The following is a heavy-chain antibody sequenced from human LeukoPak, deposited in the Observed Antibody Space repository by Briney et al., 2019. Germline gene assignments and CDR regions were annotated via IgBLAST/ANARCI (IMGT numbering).Heavy chain of an antibody. J-gene: IGHJ4*02. D-gene: IGHD4-17*01. CDR3: TPEDGDYGNFDY. CDR2: ISGSGGST. Sequence: GALRLSCAASGFTFSSYGMSWVRQAPGKGLEWVSAISGSGGSTYYADSVKGRFTISRDNSKNTLYLQMNSLKTEDTAVYYCTPEDGDYGNFDYWGQGTLVTVSS. V-gene: IGHV3-23*01. CDR1: GFTFSSYG.